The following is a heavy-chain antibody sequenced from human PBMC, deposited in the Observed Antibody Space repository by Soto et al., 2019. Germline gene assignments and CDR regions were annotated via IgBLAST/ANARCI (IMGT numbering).Heavy chain of an antibody. Sequence: SETLSLTCTVSGGSISSYYWSWIRQPPGKGLEWIGYIYYSGSTNYNPSLKSRVTISVDTSKNPFSLKLSSVTAADTAVYYCARQTGWELRTFDYWGQGTLVTVSS. CDR3: ARQTGWELRTFDY. CDR2: IYYSGST. V-gene: IGHV4-59*08. J-gene: IGHJ4*02. D-gene: IGHD1-26*01. CDR1: GGSISSYY.